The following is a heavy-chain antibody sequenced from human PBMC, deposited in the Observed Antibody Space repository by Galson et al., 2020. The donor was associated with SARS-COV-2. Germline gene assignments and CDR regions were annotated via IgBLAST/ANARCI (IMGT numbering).Heavy chain of an antibody. CDR2: TYYRSKWYN. V-gene: IGHV6-1*01. J-gene: IGHJ4*02. CDR3: AREGLRDPIVRLSYFDY. D-gene: IGHD6-25*01. Sequence: SQTLSLTCAISGDSVSSNSAAWNWIRQSPSRGLEWLGRTYYRSKWYNDYAVSVKSRITINPDTSKNQFSLQLNSVTPEDTAVYYCAREGLRDPIVRLSYFDYWGQGTLVIVSS. CDR1: GDSVSSNSAA.